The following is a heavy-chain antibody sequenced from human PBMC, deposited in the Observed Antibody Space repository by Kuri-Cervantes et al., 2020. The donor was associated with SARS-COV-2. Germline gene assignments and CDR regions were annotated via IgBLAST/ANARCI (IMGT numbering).Heavy chain of an antibody. J-gene: IGHJ5*02. CDR2: VRRDGSNY. V-gene: IGHV3-30*02. D-gene: IGHD6-13*01. Sequence: GGSLRLSCAASGFTFDDYTMHWVRQAPGKGLEWVGFVRRDGSNYYYADSVKGRFTISRDNSKNSLYLEMNSLRPEDTAVYYCAKDRGYSGNFGNCFDLWGQGTLVTVSS. CDR1: GFTFDDYT. CDR3: AKDRGYSGNFGNCFDL.